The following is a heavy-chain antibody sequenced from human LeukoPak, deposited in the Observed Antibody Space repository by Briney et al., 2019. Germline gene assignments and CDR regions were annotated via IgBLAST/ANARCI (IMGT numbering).Heavy chain of an antibody. Sequence: GGSLRLSCAASGFTFSSYAMSWVRQAPGKGLEWVSAISGSGGSTYYADSVKGRFTISRDNSKNTLYLQMNSLRAEDTAVYYCASGYYYDSSFDNYYYYYGMDVWGQGTTVTVSS. CDR2: ISGSGGST. CDR3: ASGYYYDSSFDNYYYYYGMDV. D-gene: IGHD3-22*01. CDR1: GFTFSSYA. J-gene: IGHJ6*02. V-gene: IGHV3-23*01.